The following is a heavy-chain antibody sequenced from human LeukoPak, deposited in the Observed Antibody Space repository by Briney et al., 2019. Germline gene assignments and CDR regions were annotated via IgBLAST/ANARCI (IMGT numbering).Heavy chain of an antibody. CDR1: GFTFSSYS. J-gene: IGHJ4*02. D-gene: IGHD3-16*01. CDR3: ARWGGHY. CDR2: ISSSSSYI. Sequence: GGSLRLSCAASGFTFSSYSMNWVRQAPGKGLEWVSSISSSSSYIYSADSVKGRFTISRDNAKNSLYLQMNSLRAEDTAVYYCARWGGHYWGQGTLVTVSS. V-gene: IGHV3-21*01.